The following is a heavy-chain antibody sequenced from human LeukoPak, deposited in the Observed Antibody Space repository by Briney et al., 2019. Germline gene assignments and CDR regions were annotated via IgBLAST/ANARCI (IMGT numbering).Heavy chain of an antibody. CDR1: GFTFSSYG. J-gene: IGHJ4*02. CDR3: AKSRVFSIAARPALFDY. V-gene: IGHV3-23*01. D-gene: IGHD6-6*01. Sequence: GGSLRLSCAASGFTFSSYGMSWVRQAPGKGLEWVSAISGSGGSTYYADSVKGRFTISRDNSKNTLYLQMNSLRAEDTAVYYCAKSRVFSIAARPALFDYWGQGTLVTVSS. CDR2: ISGSGGST.